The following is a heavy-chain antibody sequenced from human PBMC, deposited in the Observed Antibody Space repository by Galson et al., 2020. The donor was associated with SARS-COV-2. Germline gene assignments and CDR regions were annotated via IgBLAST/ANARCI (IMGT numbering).Heavy chain of an antibody. D-gene: IGHD6-13*01. CDR1: RYTLTELS. CDR3: ATSVAAAGVQGDYYYYYGMDV. CDR2: VDPEDCET. Sequence: SVNVSCKVSRYTLTELSMHLLRQAPGNGREWTGGVDPEDCETIYAQKFQGRVIMTEYTSTDTAYMELRRLRSEGTAVYYLATSVAAAGVQGDYYYYYGMDVWGQGTRVTVSS. J-gene: IGHJ6*02. V-gene: IGHV1-24*01.